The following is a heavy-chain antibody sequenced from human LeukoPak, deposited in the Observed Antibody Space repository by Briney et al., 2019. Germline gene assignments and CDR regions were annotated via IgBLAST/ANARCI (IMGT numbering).Heavy chain of an antibody. CDR1: GGSVSGYH. CDR3: ARVPRSYYYYYYMDV. J-gene: IGHJ6*03. Sequence: SETLSLTCNVSGGSVSGYHWSWIRQPPGKGLEWLGYIYYSESSNYNPSLKSRVTMSADTSKNQFSLKLSSVTAADTAVYYCARVPRSYYYYYYMDVWGKGTTVTVSS. CDR2: IYYSESS. V-gene: IGHV4-59*02.